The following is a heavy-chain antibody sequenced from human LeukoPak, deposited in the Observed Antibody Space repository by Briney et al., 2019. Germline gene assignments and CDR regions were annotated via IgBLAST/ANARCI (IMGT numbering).Heavy chain of an antibody. D-gene: IGHD5-12*01. V-gene: IGHV4-4*09. J-gene: IGHJ4*02. CDR2: TFSSGAT. CDR1: GGSMSGYY. CDR3: ARRSRSGYFLDS. Sequence: SETLSLTCIVSGGSMSGYYWSWIRQPPGKGLEWIGYTFSSGATTYNPSLKSRVTISVDTSGSQFSLNLSSVAAADTTVYFCARRSRSGYFLDSWGQGTLVTVSS.